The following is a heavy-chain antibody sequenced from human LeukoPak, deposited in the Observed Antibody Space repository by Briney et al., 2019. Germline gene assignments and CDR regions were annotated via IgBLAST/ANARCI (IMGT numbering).Heavy chain of an antibody. CDR2: FYSSVST. Sequence: SETLSLTCIVSGGSISSYYWNWIRQSAGKGLEWIGRFYSSVSTDYNPSLKSRVTISVDTSKNQFSLKLSSVTAADTAVYYCARRVAAAGRGWFDPWGQGTLVTVSS. CDR1: GGSISSYY. D-gene: IGHD6-13*01. CDR3: ARRVAAAGRGWFDP. V-gene: IGHV4-4*07. J-gene: IGHJ5*02.